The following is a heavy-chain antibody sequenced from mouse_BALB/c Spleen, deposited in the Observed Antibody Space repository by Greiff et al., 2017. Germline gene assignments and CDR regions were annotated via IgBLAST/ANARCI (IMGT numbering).Heavy chain of an antibody. CDR1: GFTFSSYG. D-gene: IGHD1-1*01. CDR3: ARHYGSSYAMDY. Sequence: EVNVVESGGDLVKPGGSLKLSCAASGFTFSSYGMSWVRQTPDKRLEWVATISSGGSYTYYPDSVKGRFTISRDNAKNTLYLQMSSLKSEDTAMYYCARHYGSSYAMDYWGQGTSVTVSS. CDR2: ISSGGSYT. V-gene: IGHV5-6*01. J-gene: IGHJ4*01.